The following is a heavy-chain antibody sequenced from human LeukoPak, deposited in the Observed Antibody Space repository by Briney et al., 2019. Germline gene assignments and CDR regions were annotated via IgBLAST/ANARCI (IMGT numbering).Heavy chain of an antibody. CDR2: IDPNSGGT. CDR1: GYTFTGNH. J-gene: IGHJ2*01. CDR3: AKEADIVSFDL. Sequence: GASVKVSCKASGYTFTGNHVHWVRQAPGQELEWMGWIDPNSGGTKYAQKLQDRVAMTSDTSISTAYMELSGLRSDDTAVYFCAKEADIVSFDLWGRGTLVTVSS. D-gene: IGHD3-16*02. V-gene: IGHV1-2*02.